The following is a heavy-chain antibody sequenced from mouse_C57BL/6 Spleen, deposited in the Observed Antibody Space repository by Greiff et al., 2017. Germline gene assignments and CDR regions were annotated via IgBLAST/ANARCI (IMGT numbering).Heavy chain of an antibody. D-gene: IGHD2-12*01. CDR2: IYPGSGNT. Sequence: LKESGASVKLSCKASGYTFTDYYINWVKQRPGQGLEWIARIYPGSGNTYYNEKFKGKATLTAEKSSSTAYMQLSSLTSEDSAVYFCARDDEGLYFDYWGQGTTLTVSS. J-gene: IGHJ2*01. CDR3: ARDDEGLYFDY. CDR1: GYTFTDYY. V-gene: IGHV1-76*01.